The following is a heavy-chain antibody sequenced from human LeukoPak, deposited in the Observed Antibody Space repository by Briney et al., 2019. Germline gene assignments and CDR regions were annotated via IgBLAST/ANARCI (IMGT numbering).Heavy chain of an antibody. CDR1: GYTFTSYG. CDR3: ARTLLGGYSYGTDFDY. V-gene: IGHV1-18*01. Sequence: GASVKVSCKASGYTFTSYGISWVRQAPGQGLEWMGWISAYNGNTNYAQKLQGRVTMTTDTSTSTAYMELRSLRSDDTAVYYCARTLLGGYSYGTDFDYWGQGTLVTVSP. D-gene: IGHD5-18*01. CDR2: ISAYNGNT. J-gene: IGHJ4*02.